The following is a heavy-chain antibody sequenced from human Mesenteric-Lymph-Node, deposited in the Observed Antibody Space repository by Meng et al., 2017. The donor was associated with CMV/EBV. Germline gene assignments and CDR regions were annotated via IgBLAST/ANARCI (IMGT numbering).Heavy chain of an antibody. CDR3: AGGTPGDFDY. J-gene: IGHJ4*02. Sequence: GGSLRLSCAASGFTFSSFDMNWVRQAPGKGLEWVSFISSSGTTIYYADSVKGRFTISRDNAKNSLHLQMNSLRAEDTALYYCAGGTPGDFDYWGQGTLVTVSS. CDR2: ISSSGTTI. D-gene: IGHD3-16*01. V-gene: IGHV3-48*03. CDR1: GFTFSSFD.